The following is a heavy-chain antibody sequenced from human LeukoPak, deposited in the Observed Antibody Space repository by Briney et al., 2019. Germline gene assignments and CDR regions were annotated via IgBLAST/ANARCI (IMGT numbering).Heavy chain of an antibody. CDR2: IKKKVERAAT. CDR3: TPHSSFDY. CDR1: GFPFSSAW. Sequence: GGSLRLSCAVSGFPFSSAWMSWVRQAPGKGLEWVGQIKKKVERAATNYAAPVKGRFTISRGDSQNTLYLQMNSLKVEDTAVYYCTPHSSFDYWGQGALATVSS. V-gene: IGHV3-15*01. J-gene: IGHJ4*02. D-gene: IGHD2-15*01.